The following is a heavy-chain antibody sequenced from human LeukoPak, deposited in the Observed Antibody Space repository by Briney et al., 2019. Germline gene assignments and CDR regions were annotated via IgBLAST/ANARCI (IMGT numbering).Heavy chain of an antibody. V-gene: IGHV1-2*02. J-gene: IGHJ4*02. CDR3: ARTLDTSGWYSPFDC. D-gene: IGHD6-19*01. CDR1: GYTFTDSF. Sequence: ASVKVSCKASGYTFTDSFMHWVRQAPGQGLEWMGWINPNGGGTDYAQRFQGRITLTRDTSISTAYMELSGLTSDDTAVYYCARTLDTSGWYSPFDCWGQGTLVTVSS. CDR2: INPNGGGT.